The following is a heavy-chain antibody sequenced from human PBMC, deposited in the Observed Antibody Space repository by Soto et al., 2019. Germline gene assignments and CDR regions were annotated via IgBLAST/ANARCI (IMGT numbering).Heavy chain of an antibody. CDR3: ARDAPARAKYNWFDP. Sequence: QVQLQESGPGLVKPTQTLSLTCTVSGGSISSGDYYWSWIRQPPGKGLEWIGYIYYSGSTYYNPSLKSRVTISVDTSKNQFSLKLSSVTAADTAVYYCARDAPARAKYNWFDPWGQGTLVTVSS. J-gene: IGHJ5*02. V-gene: IGHV4-30-4*01. CDR2: IYYSGST. CDR1: GGSISSGDYY.